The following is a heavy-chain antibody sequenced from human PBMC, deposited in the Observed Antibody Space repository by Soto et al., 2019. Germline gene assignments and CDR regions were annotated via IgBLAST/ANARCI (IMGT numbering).Heavy chain of an antibody. CDR2: IYSSGRT. V-gene: IGHV4-31*03. CDR3: ARMGLHLGELSRTWFDP. D-gene: IGHD3-16*02. CDR1: GGSSNSDEFY. Sequence: QVQLQESGPGLVKPSQTLSLTCSLSGGSSNSDEFYWTWIRQSPGKGLEWIGYIYSSGRTHYNPSLKARINISLDTYNNLLSLRLSSVTAADTAVYYCARMGLHLGELSRTWFDPWGRGTLVTVSS. J-gene: IGHJ5*02.